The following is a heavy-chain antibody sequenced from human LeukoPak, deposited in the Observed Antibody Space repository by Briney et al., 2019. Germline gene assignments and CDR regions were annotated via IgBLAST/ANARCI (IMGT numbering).Heavy chain of an antibody. Sequence: ASVKVSCKASGYTFTSYGISWVRQAPGQGLEWMGWISAYNGNTDYAQKLQGRVTMTTDTSTSTAYMELRSLRSDDTAVYYCARVRMDFGRNVMSDYWGQGTLVTVSS. J-gene: IGHJ4*02. V-gene: IGHV1-18*01. D-gene: IGHD2-2*03. CDR3: ARVRMDFGRNVMSDY. CDR2: ISAYNGNT. CDR1: GYTFTSYG.